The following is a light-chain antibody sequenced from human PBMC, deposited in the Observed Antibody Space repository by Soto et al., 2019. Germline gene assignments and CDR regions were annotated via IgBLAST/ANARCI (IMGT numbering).Light chain of an antibody. CDR2: AAS. CDR3: QQSYRTPPLT. J-gene: IGKJ4*01. V-gene: IGKV1-39*01. Sequence: DIQMTQSPSSLSASVGDRVTITCRASQTISMYLNWYQQKPGKAPILLISAASSLESGVPSRFSGSRSGTEFTLTISSLQPEDCATYYCQQSYRTPPLTVGGGTKVEIK. CDR1: QTISMY.